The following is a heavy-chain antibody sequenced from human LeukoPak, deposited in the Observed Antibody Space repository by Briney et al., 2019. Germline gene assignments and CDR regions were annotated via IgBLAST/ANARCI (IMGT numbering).Heavy chain of an antibody. CDR1: GYTFTSYD. CDR2: MNPNSGNT. V-gene: IGHV1-8*01. D-gene: IGHD3-10*01. J-gene: IGHJ5*02. Sequence: ASVKVSCKASGYTFTSYDINWVRQATGQGLEWTGWMNPNSGNTGYAQKFQGRVTMTRNTSISTAYMELSSLRSEDTAVYYCARGRTVLLWFELDPWGQGTLVTVSS. CDR3: ARGRTVLLWFELDP.